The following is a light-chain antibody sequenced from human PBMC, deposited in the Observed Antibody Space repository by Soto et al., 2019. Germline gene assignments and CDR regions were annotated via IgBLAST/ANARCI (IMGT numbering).Light chain of an antibody. CDR2: KAS. V-gene: IGKV1-5*03. J-gene: IGKJ2*01. CDR3: QQDKTFPYP. CDR1: QSISSW. Sequence: DIQMTQSPSTLSASVGDGVTITCRASQSISSWLAWYQQKPGKAPKLLIYKASSLKSGVPSRFSGSGSGTQFALTSNSLQPDDFATYYFQQDKTFPYPFGQGTKLEIK.